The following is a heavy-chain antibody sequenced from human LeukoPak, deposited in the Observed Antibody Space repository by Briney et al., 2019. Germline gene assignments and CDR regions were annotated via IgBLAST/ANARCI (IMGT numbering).Heavy chain of an antibody. Sequence: GGSLRLSCAASGFTFSNAWMSWVRQAPGKGLEWVGRMKSKTDGGATDYAAPVKGRFTISRDDSKNTLYLQMSSLKTEDTAVYYCTIERGSVSWYEYYLDYWGQGTLVTVSS. J-gene: IGHJ4*02. D-gene: IGHD6-13*01. CDR3: TIERGSVSWYEYYLDY. V-gene: IGHV3-15*01. CDR1: GFTFSNAW. CDR2: MKSKTDGGAT.